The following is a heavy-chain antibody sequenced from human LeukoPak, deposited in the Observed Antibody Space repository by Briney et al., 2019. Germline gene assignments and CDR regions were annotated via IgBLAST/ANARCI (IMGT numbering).Heavy chain of an antibody. CDR2: ISAYNGNT. V-gene: IGHV1-18*01. Sequence: ASVKVSCKASGYTFTSYGISWVRQAPGQGLEWMGWISAYNGNTNYAQKLQGRVTMTTDTSTSTAYMELRSLRSDDTAVYYCARLVFRKWGLLERGSFDYWGQGTLVTVSS. CDR1: GYTFTSYG. D-gene: IGHD1-26*01. J-gene: IGHJ4*02. CDR3: ARLVFRKWGLLERGSFDY.